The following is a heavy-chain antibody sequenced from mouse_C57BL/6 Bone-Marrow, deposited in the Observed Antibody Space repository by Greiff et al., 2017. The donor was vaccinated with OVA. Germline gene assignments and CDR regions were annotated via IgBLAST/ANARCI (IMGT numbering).Heavy chain of an antibody. V-gene: IGHV14-4*01. J-gene: IGHJ2*01. CDR2: IDPENGDT. Sequence: VQLQQSGAELVRPGASVKLSCTASGFNIKDDYMHWVKQRPEQGLEWIGWIDPENGDTVYASKFQGKATITADTSSNTAYLQLSSLTSEDTAVYYCTTEFLFDYWGQGTTLTVSS. CDR1: GFNIKDDY. CDR3: TTEFLFDY.